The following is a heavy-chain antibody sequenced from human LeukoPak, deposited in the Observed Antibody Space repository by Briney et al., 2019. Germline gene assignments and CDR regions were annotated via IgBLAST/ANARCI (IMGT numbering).Heavy chain of an antibody. Sequence: PGGSLRLSCAASGFTFSSYAMHWVRQAPGKGLEWVAVISYDGSNKYYADSVKGRFTISRDNSKNTLYLQTNSRRAEDTAVYYCAGASSGDIWGQGTMVTVSS. J-gene: IGHJ3*02. CDR2: ISYDGSNK. CDR1: GFTFSSYA. V-gene: IGHV3-30-3*01. D-gene: IGHD3-10*01. CDR3: AGASSGDI.